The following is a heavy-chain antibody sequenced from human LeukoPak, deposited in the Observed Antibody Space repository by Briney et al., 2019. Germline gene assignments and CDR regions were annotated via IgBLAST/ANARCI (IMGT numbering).Heavy chain of an antibody. Sequence: GGSLRLSCAASGFTFETYWMHWVRQAPGKGLEWVAVISYDGSNKYYADSVKGRFTISRDNSKNTLYLQMNSLRAEDTAVYYCARDQNDILTGYYLYYFDYWGQGTLVTVSS. D-gene: IGHD3-9*01. CDR3: ARDQNDILTGYYLYYFDY. CDR1: GFTFETYW. J-gene: IGHJ4*02. V-gene: IGHV3-30-3*01. CDR2: ISYDGSNK.